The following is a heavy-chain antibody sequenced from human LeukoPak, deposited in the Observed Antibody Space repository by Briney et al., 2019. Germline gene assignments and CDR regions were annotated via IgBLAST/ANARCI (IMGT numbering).Heavy chain of an antibody. CDR2: IYYSGST. CDR3: ARQTVGYNISGRFDP. Sequence: SETLSLTCTVSGGSIRSYYWSWIRQPPGKGLEWIGCIYYSGSTNYNPSLKNRVTISVDTSKNQFSLKLSSVTAADTAVYYCARQTVGYNISGRFDPWGQGTRVTVSS. V-gene: IGHV4-59*08. D-gene: IGHD2-15*01. CDR1: GGSIRSYY. J-gene: IGHJ5*02.